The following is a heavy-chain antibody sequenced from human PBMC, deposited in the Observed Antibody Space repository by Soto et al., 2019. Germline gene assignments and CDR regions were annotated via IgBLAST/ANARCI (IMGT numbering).Heavy chain of an antibody. CDR3: ESAGIAVADIDY. CDR2: INSDGSST. J-gene: IGHJ4*02. Sequence: GGSLRLSCAASGFTFSSYWMHWVRQAPGKGLVWVSRINSDGSSTTYADSVKGRFTISRDNAKNTLYLQMNSLRADDTAVYYCESAGIAVADIDYWGQGTLATVSS. CDR1: GFTFSSYW. D-gene: IGHD6-19*01. V-gene: IGHV3-74*01.